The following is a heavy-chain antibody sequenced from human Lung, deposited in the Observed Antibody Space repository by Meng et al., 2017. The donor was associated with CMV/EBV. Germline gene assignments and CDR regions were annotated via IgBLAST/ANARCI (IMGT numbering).Heavy chain of an antibody. CDR3: ARDMYWDQSYHGMDV. J-gene: IGHJ6*01. D-gene: IGHD1-26*01. Sequence: GGSLRLSCAASGFTFSSYSMNWVRQAPGKGLEWVSSISSSGTYIYYADSVKGRFTISRDNAQNSLYLQMNSLRAEDTAVYYCARDMYWDQSYHGMDVWGRWXTVAVSS. CDR1: GFTFSSYS. V-gene: IGHV3-21*01. CDR2: ISSSGTYI.